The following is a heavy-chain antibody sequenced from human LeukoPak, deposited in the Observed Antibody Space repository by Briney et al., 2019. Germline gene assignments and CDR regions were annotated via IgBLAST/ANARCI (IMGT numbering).Heavy chain of an antibody. CDR2: IYPGDTDT. Sequence: GESLQISCKGSGYSFTSYWIGWVRQMPGKGLEWMGIIYPGDTDTRYSPSFQGQVTISADKSISTAYLQWSSLKASDTAMYYCARSPVSREGAFDIWGQGTMVTVSS. CDR3: ARSPVSREGAFDI. J-gene: IGHJ3*02. CDR1: GYSFTSYW. V-gene: IGHV5-51*01. D-gene: IGHD3-16*02.